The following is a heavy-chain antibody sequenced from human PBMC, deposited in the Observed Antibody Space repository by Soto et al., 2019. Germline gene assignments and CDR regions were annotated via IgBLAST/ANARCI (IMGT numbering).Heavy chain of an antibody. J-gene: IGHJ6*02. D-gene: IGHD3-3*01. V-gene: IGHV3-48*02. CDR1: GFTFSSYS. CDR3: ASHSPFWSGPYYYYGMDV. Sequence: LRLSCEASGFTFSSYSMNWVRQAPGKGLEWLSYISNTGSTIYYADSVKGRFTISRDNARNSLFLHMNSLGDEDTAVYYCASHSPFWSGPYYYYGMDVWGQGTTVTVSS. CDR2: ISNTGSTI.